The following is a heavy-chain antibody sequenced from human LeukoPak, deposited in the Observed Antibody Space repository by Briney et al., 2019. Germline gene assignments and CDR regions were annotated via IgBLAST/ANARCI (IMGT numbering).Heavy chain of an antibody. Sequence: GSLRLPCEASGFTFSSYSMSWVRQAPGKGLEWVSAIVGSGGTTFYADSVKGRFTISRDNSKNTQYLQMNSLRAEDTAVYYCASISGYFEYWGQGTLVGVSS. D-gene: IGHD3-3*01. V-gene: IGHV3-23*01. CDR3: ASISGYFEY. CDR1: GFTFSSYS. CDR2: IVGSGGTT. J-gene: IGHJ4*02.